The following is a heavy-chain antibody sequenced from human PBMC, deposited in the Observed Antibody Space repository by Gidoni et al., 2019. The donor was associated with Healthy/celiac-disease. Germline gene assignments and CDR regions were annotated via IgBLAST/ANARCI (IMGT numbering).Heavy chain of an antibody. CDR2: ISWNSGSI. V-gene: IGHV3-9*01. CDR1: GFTFDDYA. J-gene: IGHJ3*02. Sequence: EVQLVESGGGLVQPGRSLRLYCAASGFTFDDYAMHWVRQAPGKSREWVSGISWNSGSIGYADSVKGRFTISRDNAKNSLYLQMNSLRAEDTALYYCAKDMYSSSWSFAFDIWGQGTMVTVSS. D-gene: IGHD6-13*01. CDR3: AKDMYSSSWSFAFDI.